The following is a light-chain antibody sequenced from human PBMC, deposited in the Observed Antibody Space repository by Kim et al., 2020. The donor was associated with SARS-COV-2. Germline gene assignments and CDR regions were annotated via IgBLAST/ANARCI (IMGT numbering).Light chain of an antibody. CDR3: QSYDSRLGGRNYV. V-gene: IGLV1-40*01. CDR1: SSNIGAGYD. CDR2: GNS. J-gene: IGLJ1*01. Sequence: QSVLTQPPSVSGAPGQRVTISCTGSSSNIGAGYDVHWYQQLPGTAPKLLIYGNSNRPSGVPDRFSGSKSGTSASLAITGLQAEDEADYYCQSYDSRLGGRNYVFGTGTKVTVL.